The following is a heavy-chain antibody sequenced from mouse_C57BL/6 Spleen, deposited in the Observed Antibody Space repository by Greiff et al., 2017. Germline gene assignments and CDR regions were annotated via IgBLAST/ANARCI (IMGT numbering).Heavy chain of an antibody. CDR3: ARGGTTNYYFDY. D-gene: IGHD1-1*01. Sequence: VQLQQSGAELVKPGASVKISCKASGYAFSSYWMNWVKQRPGKGLEWIGQIYPGDGDTNYNGKFKGKATLTADKSSSTAYMQLSSLTSEDSAVYFCARGGTTNYYFDYWGQGTTLTVSS. CDR2: IYPGDGDT. V-gene: IGHV1-80*01. CDR1: GYAFSSYW. J-gene: IGHJ2*01.